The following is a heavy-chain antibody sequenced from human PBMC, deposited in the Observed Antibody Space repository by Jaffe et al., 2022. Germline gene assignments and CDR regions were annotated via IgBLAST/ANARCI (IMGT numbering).Heavy chain of an antibody. CDR2: ISSSSSYI. J-gene: IGHJ6*03. CDR1: GFTFSSYS. D-gene: IGHD2-15*01. CDR3: AIWGSGGSSYYYYYYMDV. Sequence: EVQLVESGGGLVKPGGSLRLSCAASGFTFSSYSMNWVRQAPGKGLEWVSSISSSSSYIYYADSVKGRFTISRDNAKNSLYLQMNSLRAEDTAVYYCAIWGSGGSSYYYYYYMDVWGKGTTVTVSS. V-gene: IGHV3-21*01.